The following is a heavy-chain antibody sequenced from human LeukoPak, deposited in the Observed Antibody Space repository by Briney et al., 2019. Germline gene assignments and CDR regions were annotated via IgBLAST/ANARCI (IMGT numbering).Heavy chain of an antibody. D-gene: IGHD3-22*01. CDR2: IYSGGST. J-gene: IGHJ4*02. V-gene: IGHV3-53*01. CDR1: GFTVSSNY. CDR3: AKRGVVIRVILVGFHKEAYYFDS. Sequence: GGSLRLSCAASGFTVSSNYMSWVRQAPGKGLEWVSVIYSGGSTYYADSVKGRFTISRDNPKNTLYLQMNSLRAEDTAVYFCAKRGVVIRVILVGFHKEAYYFDSWGQGALVTVSS.